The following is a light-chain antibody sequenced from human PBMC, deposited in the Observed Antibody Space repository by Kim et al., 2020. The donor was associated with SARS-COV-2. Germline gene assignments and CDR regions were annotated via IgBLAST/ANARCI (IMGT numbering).Light chain of an antibody. V-gene: IGLV3-9*01. CDR2: RDS. CDR1: NMGSKN. J-gene: IGLJ2*01. CDR3: QVWDSSVV. Sequence: SVALGQTARITCGGNNMGSKNVHWYQQKPGQAPVLVIYRDSNRPSGIPERFSGSNSGNTATLTISRAQAGDEADYYCQVWDSSVVFGGGTKLTVL.